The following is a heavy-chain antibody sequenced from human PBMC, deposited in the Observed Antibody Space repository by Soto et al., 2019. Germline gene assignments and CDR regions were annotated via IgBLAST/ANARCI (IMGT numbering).Heavy chain of an antibody. J-gene: IGHJ4*02. CDR3: VKHAGHHFDS. CDR2: IFHDGHI. CDR1: GDSIDSTW. Sequence: QVQLQESGPGLVKPSGTLSLTCAVSGDSIDSTWWSWVRQPPGEALAWIGEIFHDGHISYNPSFRSRVSMTLDKSKNQFSLNLSSVTAADTAVYYRVKHAGHHFDSWGQGTLLTVSS. D-gene: IGHD6-13*01. V-gene: IGHV4-4*02.